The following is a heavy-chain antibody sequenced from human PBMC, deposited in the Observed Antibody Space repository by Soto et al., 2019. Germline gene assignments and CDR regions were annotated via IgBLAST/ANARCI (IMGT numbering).Heavy chain of an antibody. CDR3: ASLKIYGSGAY. CDR1: GFTFSSYA. CDR2: ISYAGSNK. Sequence: QVQLVESGGGVVQPGRSLRLSCAASGFTFSSYAMHCVRQAPGKGLEWVAVISYAGSNKYYADSVKGRFTISRDNSRNTLYLQMNSLRAEDTAVYYCASLKIYGSGAYWGQGTLVTVSS. D-gene: IGHD3-10*01. J-gene: IGHJ4*02. V-gene: IGHV3-30-3*01.